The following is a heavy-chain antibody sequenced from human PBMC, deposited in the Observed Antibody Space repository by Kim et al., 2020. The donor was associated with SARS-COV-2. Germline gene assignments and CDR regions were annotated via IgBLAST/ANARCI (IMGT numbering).Heavy chain of an antibody. CDR2: IYYSGST. J-gene: IGHJ6*02. V-gene: IGHV4-31*03. D-gene: IGHD3-22*01. CDR1: GGSISSGGYY. CDR3: ASAQMMVIPPGDYYYGMDV. Sequence: SETLSLTCTVSGGSISSGGYYWSWIRQHPGKGLEWIGYIYYSGSTYYNPSLKSRVTISVDTSKNQFSLKLSSVTAADTAVYYCASAQMMVIPPGDYYYGMDVWGQGTTVTVSS.